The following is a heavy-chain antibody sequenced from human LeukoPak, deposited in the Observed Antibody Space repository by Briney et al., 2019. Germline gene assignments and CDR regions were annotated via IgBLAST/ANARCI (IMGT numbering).Heavy chain of an antibody. Sequence: SETLPLTCTVSGGSISSGSYYWSWIRQPAGKGLEWIGRIYTSGSTNYNPSLKSRVTISVDTSKNQFSLKLSSVTAADTAVYYCATADSPDYYYYYYMEVWGKGTTVTVSS. D-gene: IGHD2-21*01. J-gene: IGHJ6*03. V-gene: IGHV4-61*02. CDR3: ATADSPDYYYYYYMEV. CDR1: GGSISSGSYY. CDR2: IYTSGST.